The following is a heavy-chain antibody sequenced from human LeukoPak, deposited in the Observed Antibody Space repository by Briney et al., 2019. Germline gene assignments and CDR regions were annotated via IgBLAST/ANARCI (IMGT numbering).Heavy chain of an antibody. D-gene: IGHD2-2*01. Sequence: PSETLSLTCAVYGGSFSGYYWSWIRQPPGKGQEWIGEINHSGSTNYNPSLKSRVTISVDTSKNQFSLKLSSVTAADTAVYYCARGRDLYCSSTSCYLFDYWGQGTLVTVSS. J-gene: IGHJ4*02. CDR1: GGSFSGYY. CDR3: ARGRDLYCSSTSCYLFDY. V-gene: IGHV4-34*01. CDR2: INHSGST.